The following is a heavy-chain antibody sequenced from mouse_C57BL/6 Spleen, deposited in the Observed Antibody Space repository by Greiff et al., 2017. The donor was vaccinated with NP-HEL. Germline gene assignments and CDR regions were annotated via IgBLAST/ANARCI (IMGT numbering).Heavy chain of an antibody. D-gene: IGHD2-1*01. Sequence: EVKLQESGPGLVKPSQSLSLTCSVTGYSITSGYYWNWIRQFPGNKLEWMGYISYDGSNNYNPSLKNRISITRDTSKNQFFLKLNSVTTEDTATYYCARDIYYGNFSFAYWGQGTLVTVSA. CDR2: ISYDGSN. V-gene: IGHV3-6*01. CDR3: ARDIYYGNFSFAY. J-gene: IGHJ3*01. CDR1: GYSITSGYY.